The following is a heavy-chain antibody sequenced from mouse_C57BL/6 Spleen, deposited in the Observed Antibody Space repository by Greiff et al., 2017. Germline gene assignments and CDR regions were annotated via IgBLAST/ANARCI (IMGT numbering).Heavy chain of an antibody. J-gene: IGHJ2*01. CDR3: ARERQLRLPYYFDY. D-gene: IGHD3-2*02. Sequence: EVQLQQSGPELVKPGASVKISCKASGYTFTDYYMNWVKQSHGKSLEWIGDINPNNGGTSYNQKVKGKATLTVDKSASTAYMELRSLTSEDSAVYYCARERQLRLPYYFDYWGQGTTLTVSS. V-gene: IGHV1-26*01. CDR1: GYTFTDYY. CDR2: INPNNGGT.